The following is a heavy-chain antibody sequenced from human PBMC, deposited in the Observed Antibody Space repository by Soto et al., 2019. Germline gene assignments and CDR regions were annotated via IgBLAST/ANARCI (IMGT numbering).Heavy chain of an antibody. D-gene: IGHD3-9*01. CDR2: IYYSGST. V-gene: IGHV4-39*01. Sequence: SETLSLTCTVSGDSITSNSYYWAWIRQPPGKGLEWIGSIYYSGSTYHNPSLKSRVTISVDRSNNQFSLKLTSVTAADTAVYYCARHFSVDHFDYWGQGALVTVSS. J-gene: IGHJ4*02. CDR1: GDSITSNSYY. CDR3: ARHFSVDHFDY.